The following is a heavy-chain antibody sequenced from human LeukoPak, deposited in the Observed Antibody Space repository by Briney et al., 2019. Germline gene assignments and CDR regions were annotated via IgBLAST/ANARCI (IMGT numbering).Heavy chain of an antibody. CDR1: GFTFSSYA. V-gene: IGHV3-21*01. J-gene: IGHJ4*02. D-gene: IGHD2-2*03. CDR2: ISSSSSYI. CDR3: ARDIGYEVEGFDY. Sequence: PGASLRLSCAASGFTFSSYAMSWVRQAPGKGLEWVSSISSSSSYIYYADSVKGRFTISRDNAKNSLYLQMNSLRAEDTAVYYCARDIGYEVEGFDYWGQGTLVTVSS.